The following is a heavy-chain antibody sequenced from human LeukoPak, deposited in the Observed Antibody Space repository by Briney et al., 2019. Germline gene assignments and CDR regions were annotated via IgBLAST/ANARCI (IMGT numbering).Heavy chain of an antibody. CDR2: ISGGGGSA. CDR1: GFTFSSYA. Sequence: GGSLRLSCAASGFTFSSYAMSWVRQAPGKGLEWVSAISGGGGSAYYADSVKGRFTISRDNSKNTLYLQMNSLRAEDTATYYCAKDRPTVYAVGSPLGNWFDPWGQGTLVTVSS. D-gene: IGHD2-8*01. V-gene: IGHV3-23*01. CDR3: AKDRPTVYAVGSPLGNWFDP. J-gene: IGHJ5*02.